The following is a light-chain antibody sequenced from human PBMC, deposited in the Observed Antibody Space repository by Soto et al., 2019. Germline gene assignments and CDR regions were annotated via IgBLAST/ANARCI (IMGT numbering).Light chain of an antibody. Sequence: EIVLTQSPGTLSLSPGERATLSCRPSQSVSSTHLAWYQQKPGQAPRLLIYGASFKATGIPDRFSGSGSGTDFTLTISRLEPEDFAIYYCKQYDSSPWTFGQGTKVDI. CDR2: GAS. J-gene: IGKJ1*01. CDR3: KQYDSSPWT. CDR1: QSVSSTH. V-gene: IGKV3-20*01.